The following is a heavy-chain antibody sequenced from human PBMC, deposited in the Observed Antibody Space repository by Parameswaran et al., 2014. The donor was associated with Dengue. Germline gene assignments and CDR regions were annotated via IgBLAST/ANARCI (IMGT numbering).Heavy chain of an antibody. V-gene: IGHV3-21*01. CDR3: ASYHYGSGSYNTH. Sequence: VRQAPGKGLEWVSSISSSSSYIYYADSVKGRFTISRDNAKNSLYLQMNSLRAEDTAVYYCASYHYGSGSYNTHWGQGTLVTVSS. D-gene: IGHD3-10*01. CDR2: ISSSSSYI. J-gene: IGHJ4*02.